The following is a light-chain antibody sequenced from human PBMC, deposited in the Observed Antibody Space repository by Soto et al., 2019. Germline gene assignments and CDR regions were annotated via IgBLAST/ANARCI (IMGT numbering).Light chain of an antibody. CDR1: SGHNSYA. V-gene: IGLV4-69*01. Sequence: QLVLTQSPSASASLGASVKLTCTLSSGHNSYAIAWHQQQPEKGPRYLMKVNSDGSHSKGDGIPDRFSGSSSGAERYLTISSRQSEEEADYYCQTWSTDIRVFGGGTKLTVL. CDR2: VNSDGSH. J-gene: IGLJ3*02. CDR3: QTWSTDIRV.